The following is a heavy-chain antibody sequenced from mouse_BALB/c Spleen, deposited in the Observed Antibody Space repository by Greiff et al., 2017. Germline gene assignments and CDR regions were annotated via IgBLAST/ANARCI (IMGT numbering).Heavy chain of an antibody. V-gene: IGHV14-3*02. J-gene: IGHJ4*01. CDR3: YRYYYGYDGAMDD. Sequence: EVKLQESGAELVKPGASVKLSCTASGFNIKDTYMHWVKQRPEQGLEWIGRIDPANGNTKYDPKFQGKATITADTSSNTAYLQLISLTSENTAVYYFYRYYYGYDGAMDDWGQGTSVTVSS. CDR1: GFNIKDTY. CDR2: IDPANGNT. D-gene: IGHD2-14*01.